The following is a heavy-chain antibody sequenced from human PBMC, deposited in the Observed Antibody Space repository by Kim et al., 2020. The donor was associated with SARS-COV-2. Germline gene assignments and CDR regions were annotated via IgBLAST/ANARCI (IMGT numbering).Heavy chain of an antibody. J-gene: IGHJ3*02. CDR3: AKGLRIDDAFDI. CDR2: ISYDGSNK. Sequence: GGSLRLSCAASGFTFSSYGMHWVRQAPGKGLEWVAVISYDGSNKYYADSVKGRFTISRDNSKNTLYLQMNSLRAEDTAVYYCAKGLRIDDAFDIWGQGTMVTVSS. V-gene: IGHV3-30*18. CDR1: GFTFSSYG. D-gene: IGHD2-15*01.